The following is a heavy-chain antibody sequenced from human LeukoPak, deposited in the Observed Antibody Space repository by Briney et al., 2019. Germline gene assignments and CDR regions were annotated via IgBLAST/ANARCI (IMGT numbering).Heavy chain of an antibody. J-gene: IGHJ4*02. CDR2: IYSGGST. Sequence: GGSLRLSCAASGFTVSSNYMSWVRQAPGKGLEWVSVIYSGGSTYYADSVKGRFAISRDNSKNTLYLQMNSLRAEDTAVYYCARHTPYCSGGSCYSYYFDYWGQGTLVTVSS. CDR3: ARHTPYCSGGSCYSYYFDY. CDR1: GFTVSSNY. D-gene: IGHD2-15*01. V-gene: IGHV3-53*01.